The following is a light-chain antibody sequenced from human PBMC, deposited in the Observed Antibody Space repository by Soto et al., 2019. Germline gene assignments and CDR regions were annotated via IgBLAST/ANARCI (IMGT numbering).Light chain of an antibody. CDR3: QVWDSSSDHPGV. J-gene: IGLJ1*01. Sequence: PRPGTLGTPPNDWRPCEGNKIGRKARDWYQQKPGEDPVLVIYRDSKRRSGIPERLSGSNRRNTATLTIRRIQPGDEPDYSCQVWDSSSDHPGVFGTGTKVTV. CDR1: KIGRKA. CDR2: RDS. V-gene: IGLV3-12*02.